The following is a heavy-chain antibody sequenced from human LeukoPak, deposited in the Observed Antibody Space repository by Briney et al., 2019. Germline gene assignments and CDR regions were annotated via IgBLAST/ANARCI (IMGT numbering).Heavy chain of an antibody. J-gene: IGHJ4*02. V-gene: IGHV3-23*01. Sequence: PGGSLRLSCAASGFTFSSYSMNWVRQAPGKGLEWVSAISGSGGSTYYADSVKGRFTISRDNSKNTLYLQMNSLRAEDTAVYYCAKDMFGYYYDSSGYNNYFDYWGQGTLVTVSS. CDR1: GFTFSSYS. CDR2: ISGSGGST. CDR3: AKDMFGYYYDSSGYNNYFDY. D-gene: IGHD3-22*01.